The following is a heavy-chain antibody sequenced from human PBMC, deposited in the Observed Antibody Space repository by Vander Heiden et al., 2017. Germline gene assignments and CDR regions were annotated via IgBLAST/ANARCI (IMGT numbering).Heavy chain of an antibody. Sequence: EVQLVESGGGLVKPGGSLRLSCAASGFPLSTYSMNCVRQAPGKGLEWFSSISSSSSYIYYADSVKGRFTISRDNAKNSLYLQMNSLRAEDTAVYYCARERVLLWFGGEKNAFDIWGQGTMVTVSS. J-gene: IGHJ3*02. CDR3: ARERVLLWFGGEKNAFDI. CDR1: GFPLSTYS. D-gene: IGHD3-10*01. CDR2: ISSSSSYI. V-gene: IGHV3-21*01.